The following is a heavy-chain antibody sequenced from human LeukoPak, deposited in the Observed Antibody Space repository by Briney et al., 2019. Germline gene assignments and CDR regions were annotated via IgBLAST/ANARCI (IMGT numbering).Heavy chain of an antibody. CDR2: TYYKSKWYS. J-gene: IGHJ5*02. V-gene: IGHV6-1*01. D-gene: IGHD3-10*01. CDR3: AGSGSYSNYLNWFDP. CDR1: GDSVSSNSAT. Sequence: SQTLSLTCAISGDSVSSNSATWNWIRQSPSRGLEWLGRTYYKSKWYSDYAVSVKSRITINSDTSKNHFSLQLNSVTAADTAVYYCAGSGSYSNYLNWFDPWGQGTLVTVSS.